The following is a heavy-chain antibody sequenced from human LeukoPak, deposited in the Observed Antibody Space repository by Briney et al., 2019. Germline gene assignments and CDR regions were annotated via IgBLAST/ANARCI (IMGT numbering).Heavy chain of an antibody. D-gene: IGHD3-22*01. CDR2: IKQAGSEK. J-gene: IGHJ5*02. CDR1: EFTFRNYW. Sequence: GGSLRLSCAAYEFTFRNYWMSWVRQAPGKGLEWVANIKQAGSEKYYVDSVKGRFTISRDNANNSLYLQMNSLRAEDTAVYYCARGVDTMIVVARAGDWFDPWGQGTLVTVSS. V-gene: IGHV3-7*03. CDR3: ARGVDTMIVVARAGDWFDP.